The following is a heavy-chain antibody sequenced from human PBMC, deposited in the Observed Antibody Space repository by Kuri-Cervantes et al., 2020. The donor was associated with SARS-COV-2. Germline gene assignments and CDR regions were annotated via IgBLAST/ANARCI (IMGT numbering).Heavy chain of an antibody. V-gene: IGHV1-69*13. D-gene: IGHD2-21*01. CDR2: IIPIFGTA. CDR1: GCTFSSYA. J-gene: IGHJ6*02. CDR3: ARGGEGSPPRGRYGMDV. Sequence: SVKVSCKASGCTFSSYAISWVRQAPGQGLEWMGWIIPIFGTANYAQKFQGRVTITADESTCTAYMELRSLRSEDTAVYYCARGGEGSPPRGRYGMDVWGQGTTVTVSS.